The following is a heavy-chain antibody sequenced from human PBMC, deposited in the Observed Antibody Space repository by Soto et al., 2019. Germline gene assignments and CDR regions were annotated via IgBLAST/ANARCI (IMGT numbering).Heavy chain of an antibody. CDR1: GFVFRTNA. V-gene: IGHV3-23*04. CDR3: ACRKIYCRGETCYSGYHDY. CDR2: IRGSGDNT. Sequence: DEQLVESGGDLVQPGGSLRLSCAASGFVFRTNAMSWVRQRPGQGLEWVSAIRGSGDNTYYADSVKGRFSISRDNSKNTLFLQMNSLRAEDTAMYYCACRKIYCRGETCYSGYHDYWGQGTLVTVSS. D-gene: IGHD2-15*01. J-gene: IGHJ4*02.